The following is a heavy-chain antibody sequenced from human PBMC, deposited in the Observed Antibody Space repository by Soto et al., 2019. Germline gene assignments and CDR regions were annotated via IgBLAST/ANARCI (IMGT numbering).Heavy chain of an antibody. CDR3: ESVPPVGGLVSAGIRSFDY. CDR2: INAGNGNT. CDR1: GYTFTSYA. D-gene: IGHD3-16*01. Sequence: QVQLVQSGAEEKKPGASVKVSCKASGYTFTSYAMHWVRQAPGQRLEWMGWINAGNGNTKYSLKFQGRVTITRDTSARTAYMELSSLRSGDKAVYYCESVPPVGGLVSAGIRSFDYWGQGTLVTVSS. V-gene: IGHV1-3*05. J-gene: IGHJ4*02.